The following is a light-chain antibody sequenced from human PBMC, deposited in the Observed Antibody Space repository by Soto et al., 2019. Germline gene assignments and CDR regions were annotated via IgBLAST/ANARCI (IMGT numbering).Light chain of an antibody. Sequence: AVSATLGDRVTITCRASQSISSWLAWYQQNKGKSPKILIYDASSLESGVPSRFSGSGSGTEFTLTIISLQPEDCTTYNCQLSTSHPWTFCQGT. J-gene: IGKJ1*01. CDR2: DAS. V-gene: IGKV1-5*01. CDR1: QSISSW. CDR3: QLSTSHPWT.